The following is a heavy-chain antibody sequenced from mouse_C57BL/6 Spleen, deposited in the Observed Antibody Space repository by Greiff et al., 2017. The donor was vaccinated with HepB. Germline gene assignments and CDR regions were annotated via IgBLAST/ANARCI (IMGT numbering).Heavy chain of an antibody. Sequence: EVKLVESEGGLVQPGSSMKLSCTASGFTFSDYYMAWVRQVPEKGLEWVANINYDGSSTYYLDSLKSRFIISRDNAKNILYLQMSSLKSEDTATYYCAREGLFYYGSSLFAMDYWGQGTSVTVSS. J-gene: IGHJ4*01. CDR1: GFTFSDYY. CDR3: AREGLFYYGSSLFAMDY. CDR2: INYDGSST. V-gene: IGHV5-16*01. D-gene: IGHD1-1*01.